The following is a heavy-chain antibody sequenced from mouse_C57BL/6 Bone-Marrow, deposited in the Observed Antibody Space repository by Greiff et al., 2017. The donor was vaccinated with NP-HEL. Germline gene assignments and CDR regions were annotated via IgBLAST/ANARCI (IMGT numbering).Heavy chain of an antibody. D-gene: IGHD2-3*01. CDR1: GYTFTSYW. Sequence: VKLQQPGAELVKPGGSVKLSCKASGYTFTSYWMHWVKQRPGRGLEWIGRIDPNSGGTKYNEKFKSKATLTVDKPSSTAYMQLSSLTSEDSAVYYCAREEDGYYDYFDYWGQGTTLTVSS. CDR3: AREEDGYYDYFDY. V-gene: IGHV1-72*01. J-gene: IGHJ2*01. CDR2: IDPNSGGT.